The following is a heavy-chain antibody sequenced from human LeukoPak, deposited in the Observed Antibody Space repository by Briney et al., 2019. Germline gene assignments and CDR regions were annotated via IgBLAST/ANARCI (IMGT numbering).Heavy chain of an antibody. D-gene: IGHD6-13*01. Sequence: GGTLRLSCAVSGFTFTETYNTWVRQTPGKRLDWVSLIYTGGSVYYVDSVKGRINISRNISSNTLYLQMNALRADDTAVYYCAGGGLRTAATAFDIWGQGTVVTVSS. V-gene: IGHV3-53*01. CDR2: IYTGGSV. CDR1: GFTFTETY. CDR3: AGGGLRTAATAFDI. J-gene: IGHJ3*02.